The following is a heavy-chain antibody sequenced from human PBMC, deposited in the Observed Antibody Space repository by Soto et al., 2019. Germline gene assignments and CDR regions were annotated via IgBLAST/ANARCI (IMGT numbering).Heavy chain of an antibody. CDR2: IYSGGST. V-gene: IGHV3-53*01. D-gene: IGHD6-13*01. Sequence: GGSLRLSCAASGFTVSSNYMSWVRQAPGKGLEWVSVIYSGGSTYYADSVKGRFTISRDNSKNTLYLQMNSLRAEDTAVYYCARVSSRSWYQGDYYYYGMDVWGQGTTVTVYS. CDR3: ARVSSRSWYQGDYYYYGMDV. J-gene: IGHJ6*02. CDR1: GFTVSSNY.